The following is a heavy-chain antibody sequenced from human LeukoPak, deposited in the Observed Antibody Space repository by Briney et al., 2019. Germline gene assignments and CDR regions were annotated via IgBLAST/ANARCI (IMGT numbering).Heavy chain of an antibody. Sequence: GGSLRLSCAAYGFTLSDYRMNWVRQAPGKGLEWVSSISSSSSYIENADSVKGRFTTSRDNAKNSLYLQMNSLRAEDTAVYYCARDHDWDYMDVWGKGTTVTVSS. V-gene: IGHV3-21*01. J-gene: IGHJ6*03. CDR3: ARDHDWDYMDV. D-gene: IGHD3-9*01. CDR1: GFTLSDYR. CDR2: ISSSSSYI.